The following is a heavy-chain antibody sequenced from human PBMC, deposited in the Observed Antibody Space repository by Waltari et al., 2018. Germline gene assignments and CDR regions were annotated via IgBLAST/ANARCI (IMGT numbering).Heavy chain of an antibody. V-gene: IGHV1-69*01. CDR2: IIPIFGTE. Sequence: QVQLVQSGAEVKKPGSSVKVSCKASGGTFISYAISWVPPAPDQGLEWMGGIIPIFGTENYEQKFQGRVTITADESTSTAYMELSSLRSEDTAVYYCARDMDIVVVPAAMVYGMDVWGQGTTVTVSS. CDR3: ARDMDIVVVPAAMVYGMDV. CDR1: GGTFISYA. D-gene: IGHD2-2*03. J-gene: IGHJ6*02.